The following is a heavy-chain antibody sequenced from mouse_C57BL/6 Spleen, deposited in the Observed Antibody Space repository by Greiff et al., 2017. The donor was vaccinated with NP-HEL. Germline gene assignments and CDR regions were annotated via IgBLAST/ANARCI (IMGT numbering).Heavy chain of an antibody. D-gene: IGHD4-1*01. CDR2: INPSSGYT. CDR3: ARGLTGYAMDY. J-gene: IGHJ4*01. V-gene: IGHV1-4*01. CDR1: GYTFTSYT. Sequence: VQLQQSGAELARPGASVKMSCKASGYTFTSYTMHWVKQRPGQGLEWIGYINPSSGYTKYNQKFKDKATLTADKSSSTAYMQLSSLTSEDSAVYYCARGLTGYAMDYWGQGTSVTVSS.